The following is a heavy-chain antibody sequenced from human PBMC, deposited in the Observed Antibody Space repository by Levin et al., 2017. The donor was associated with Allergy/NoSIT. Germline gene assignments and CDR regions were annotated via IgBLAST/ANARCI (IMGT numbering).Heavy chain of an antibody. CDR2: ISGSGGST. D-gene: IGHD3-10*01. Sequence: GESLKISCAASGFTFSSYAMTWVRQAPGKGLEWVSVISGSGGSTYYADSVKGRFTISRDNSKATLYLQMNSLRAEDTAVYYCAKDRSVGSARDPWLSRYYHYGMDVWGQGTTVTVSS. V-gene: IGHV3-23*01. CDR3: AKDRSVGSARDPWLSRYYHYGMDV. J-gene: IGHJ6*02. CDR1: GFTFSSYA.